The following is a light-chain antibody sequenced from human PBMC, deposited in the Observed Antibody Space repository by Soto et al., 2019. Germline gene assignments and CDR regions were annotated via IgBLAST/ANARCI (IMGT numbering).Light chain of an antibody. CDR3: LQYNKWPRT. Sequence: EVVMRQSPATLSVSPGQRATLSCRASQSVRTTVAWYHQRPGQAPRLLIYGASTRATGVPARFSGSGSGTEFTLTMSSLQSEDFAIYYCLQYNKWPRTFGQGTKVDIK. CDR2: GAS. J-gene: IGKJ1*01. V-gene: IGKV3-15*01. CDR1: QSVRTT.